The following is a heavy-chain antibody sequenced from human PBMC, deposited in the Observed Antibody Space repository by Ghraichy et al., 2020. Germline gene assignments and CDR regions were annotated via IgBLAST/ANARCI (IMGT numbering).Heavy chain of an antibody. V-gene: IGHV3-23*01. J-gene: IGHJ4*02. CDR2: IGGNGGSI. D-gene: IGHD6-13*01. CDR3: ATPGGGSWYGY. Sequence: GGSLRLSCAASGFTFSSNAMSWVRQAPGKGLEWVSLIGGNGGSIYYADSVKGRFTISRDNSKNTLYLQMNSLRDEDTAVYYCATPGGGSWYGYWGQGTLVTVSS. CDR1: GFTFSSNA.